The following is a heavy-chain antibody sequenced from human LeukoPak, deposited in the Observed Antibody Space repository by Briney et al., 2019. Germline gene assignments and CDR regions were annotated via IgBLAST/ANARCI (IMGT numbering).Heavy chain of an antibody. V-gene: IGHV3-23*01. CDR1: GFTFSNYA. D-gene: IGHD5-18*01. CDR2: ISGSGGST. J-gene: IGHJ4*02. CDR3: ALGRLGYSYGAFDH. Sequence: GGSLRLSCAASGFTFSNYAMSWVRQAPGKGLEWVSVISGSGGSTNFADSVKGRFTSSRDNSKNTLYLQMHSLRVEDTAVYYCALGRLGYSYGAFDHWGQGTLVTVSS.